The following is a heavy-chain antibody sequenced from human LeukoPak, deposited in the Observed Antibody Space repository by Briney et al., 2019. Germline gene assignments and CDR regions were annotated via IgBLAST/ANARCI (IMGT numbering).Heavy chain of an antibody. J-gene: IGHJ4*02. CDR1: GFTFSSYW. Sequence: GGSLRLSCAASGFTFSSYWMNWVRQGPGKGLEWVANIRQDGGDEYYADSVKGRFTISRDNAKNSLYLQMHSLRAEGTAVYYCARDFFATGSFDYWGQGTLVTVSS. V-gene: IGHV3-7*04. CDR2: IRQDGGDE. CDR3: ARDFFATGSFDY. D-gene: IGHD3-10*01.